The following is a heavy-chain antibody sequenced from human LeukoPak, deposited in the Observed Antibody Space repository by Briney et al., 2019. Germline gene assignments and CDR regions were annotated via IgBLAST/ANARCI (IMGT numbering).Heavy chain of an antibody. CDR2: IRYDGSDK. CDR3: AKDLVGYSSGWYAAFDI. D-gene: IGHD6-19*01. J-gene: IGHJ3*02. CDR1: GFTFSSYG. V-gene: IGHV3-30*02. Sequence: GGSLRLSCAASGFTFSSYGMHWVRQAPGKGLEWVAFIRYDGSDKYYADSVKGRFTISRDNSKNTLYLQMNSLRAEDTAVYYCAKDLVGYSSGWYAAFDIWGQGTMVTVSS.